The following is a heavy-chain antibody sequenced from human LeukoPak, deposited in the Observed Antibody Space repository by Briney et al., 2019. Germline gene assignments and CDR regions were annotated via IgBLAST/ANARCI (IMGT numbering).Heavy chain of an antibody. D-gene: IGHD4-17*01. J-gene: IGHJ4*02. CDR3: ARDSYGDANFDS. CDR1: GFIVNTNY. Sequence: GGSLRLSCAASGFIVNTNYMTWVRQAPGRGLEWVSFIYADGNTYYADSVKGRFTISRDISKNAVYLQMNSLRAEDTTVYYCARDSYGDANFDSWGQGTLVTVSS. CDR2: IYADGNT. V-gene: IGHV3-53*01.